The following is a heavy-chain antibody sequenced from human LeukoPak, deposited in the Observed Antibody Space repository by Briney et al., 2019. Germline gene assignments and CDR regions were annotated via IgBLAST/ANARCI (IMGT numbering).Heavy chain of an antibody. J-gene: IGHJ5*02. Sequence: SETLSLTCTVSGYSISSGYYWGWIRQPPGKGLEWIGSIYHSGSTYYNPSLKSRVTISVDTSKNQFSLKLSSVTAADTAVYYCARDALLWFGELSSLNWFDPWGQGTLVTVSS. CDR2: IYHSGST. D-gene: IGHD3-10*01. V-gene: IGHV4-38-2*02. CDR1: GYSISSGYY. CDR3: ARDALLWFGELSSLNWFDP.